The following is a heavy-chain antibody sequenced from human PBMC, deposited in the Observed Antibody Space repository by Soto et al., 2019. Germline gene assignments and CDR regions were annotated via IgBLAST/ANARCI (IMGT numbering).Heavy chain of an antibody. CDR1: GGTFSSYA. D-gene: IGHD6-19*01. CDR3: ARAGGSGWYLRFITFDY. Sequence: SVKVSCKASGGTFSSYAISWVRQAPGQGLEWMGGIIPIFGTANYAQKFQGRVTITADESTSTAYMELSSLRSEDTAVYYCARAGGSGWYLRFITFDYWGQGTLVTVSS. CDR2: IIPIFGTA. J-gene: IGHJ4*02. V-gene: IGHV1-69*13.